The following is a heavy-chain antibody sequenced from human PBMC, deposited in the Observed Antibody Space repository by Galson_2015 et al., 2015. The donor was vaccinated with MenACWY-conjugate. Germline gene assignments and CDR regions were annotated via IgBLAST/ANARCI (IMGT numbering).Heavy chain of an antibody. CDR2: IKSKTDGGTT. V-gene: IGHV3-15*01. D-gene: IGHD3-22*01. CDR1: GFTFSNAW. CDR3: TTSRVDSSGYYYVGLDH. Sequence: SLRLSCAASGFTFSNAWMSWVRQAPGKGLEWVGHIKSKTDGGTTDYAAPVKGRFTSSRDDSKNTLYLQMNSLKTEDTAVYYCTTSRVDSSGYYYVGLDHWGQGTLVTVSS. J-gene: IGHJ4*02.